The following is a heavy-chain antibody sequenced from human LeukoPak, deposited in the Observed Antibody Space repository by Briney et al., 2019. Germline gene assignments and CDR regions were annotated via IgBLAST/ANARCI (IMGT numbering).Heavy chain of an antibody. J-gene: IGHJ4*02. V-gene: IGHV3-21*04. D-gene: IGHD2-2*01. Sequence: GGSLRLSCVASGFTFSNYDMNWVRQAPGKGLEWVSSISSSSIYIYYADSVKGRFTISRDNSKNTLYLQMNSLRAEGTAVYYCAKGYCSSTSCPLFDYWGQGTLVTVSS. CDR3: AKGYCSSTSCPLFDY. CDR2: ISSSSIYI. CDR1: GFTFSNYD.